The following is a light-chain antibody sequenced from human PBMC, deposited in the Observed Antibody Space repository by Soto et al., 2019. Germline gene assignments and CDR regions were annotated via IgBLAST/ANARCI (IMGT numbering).Light chain of an antibody. CDR2: GAS. J-gene: IGKJ3*01. V-gene: IGKV3-20*01. CDR1: QSVSGSY. Sequence: EIVLTQSPGTLSLSPGESATLSYRASQSVSGSYLAWYQQKPGQTPRLLIYGASSRATGIPDRFSGSGSGTDFALTISRLEPEDFAVYYCHQYGSSQFTFGPGTKVDIK. CDR3: HQYGSSQFT.